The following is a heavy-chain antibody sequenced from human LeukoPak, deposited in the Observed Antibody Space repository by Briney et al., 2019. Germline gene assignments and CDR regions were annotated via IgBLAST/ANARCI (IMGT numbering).Heavy chain of an antibody. CDR2: IYSGGST. Sequence: GGSLRLSSPASGFTFDNYAMIWDGQAPGKGLEWGSGIYSGGSTYYAESVRGRFTISRKITKNTLYLQMNSLRAEDTAVYYCARDVTGYSSSLYSDYWGQGTLVTVSS. J-gene: IGHJ4*02. CDR3: ARDVTGYSSSLYSDY. CDR1: GFTFDNYA. D-gene: IGHD6-13*01. V-gene: IGHV3-66*01.